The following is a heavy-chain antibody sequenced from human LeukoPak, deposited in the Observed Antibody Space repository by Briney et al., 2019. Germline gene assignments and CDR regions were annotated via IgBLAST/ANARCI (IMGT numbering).Heavy chain of an antibody. Sequence: SVKVSCKASGGTFSSYAISWVRQAPGQGLEWMGRIIPIFGTANYAQKFQGRVTITADESTSAAYMELSSLRSEDTAVYYCARVPNYDYVWGSYRPNAFDIWGQGTMVTVSS. CDR3: ARVPNYDYVWGSYRPNAFDI. D-gene: IGHD3-16*02. CDR1: GGTFSSYA. J-gene: IGHJ3*02. CDR2: IIPIFGTA. V-gene: IGHV1-69*15.